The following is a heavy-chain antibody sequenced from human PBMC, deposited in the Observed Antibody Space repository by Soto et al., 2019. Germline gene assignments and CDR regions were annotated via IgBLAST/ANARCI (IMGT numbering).Heavy chain of an antibody. D-gene: IGHD1-1*01. CDR1: GFSFTTTRMG. V-gene: IGHV2-5*02. J-gene: IGHJ4*02. CDR3: AHRDSTGTTTYFDS. Sequence: QITLKEAGPTLVKPTETLTLTCTFSGFSFTTTRMGVGWTIQPPGKALEWLAIIYWDGEIRYNPLLRRRLTLTGDTSKNQVVLTMTNMDPKDTATYYCAHRDSTGTTTYFDSRGQGIPVTVAS. CDR2: IYWDGEI.